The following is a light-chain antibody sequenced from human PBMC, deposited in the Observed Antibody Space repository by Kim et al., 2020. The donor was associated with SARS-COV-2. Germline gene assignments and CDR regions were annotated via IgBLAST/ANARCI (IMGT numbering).Light chain of an antibody. CDR2: ENS. CDR1: SGSIAGNV. J-gene: IGLJ3*02. V-gene: IGLV6-57*01. CDR3: HSYDGSDQGV. Sequence: NFMLSQPHSVSESPGKTVTISCARSSGSIAGNVVQWSQQRPGSSPTTVIYENSRRPSGGPDRFSASIDSSSNSASLTNSALKTEDVADYYCHSYDGSDQGVFGGGTQLTVL.